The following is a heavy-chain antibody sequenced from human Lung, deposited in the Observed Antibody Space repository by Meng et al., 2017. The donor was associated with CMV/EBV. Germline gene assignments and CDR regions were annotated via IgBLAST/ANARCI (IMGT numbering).Heavy chain of an antibody. D-gene: IGHD3-22*01. CDR1: GFSFSRYA. Sequence: CAASGFSFSRYAMHWVRQSPATGLQWVAHIWDDGRNTNYAESVKGRFTISRDNSKKTVYLQLNNLRTEDTAVYYCAKVGGYASMYDYWGRGTLVTVSS. V-gene: IGHV3-33*06. J-gene: IGHJ4*01. CDR2: IWDDGRNT. CDR3: AKVGGYASMYDY.